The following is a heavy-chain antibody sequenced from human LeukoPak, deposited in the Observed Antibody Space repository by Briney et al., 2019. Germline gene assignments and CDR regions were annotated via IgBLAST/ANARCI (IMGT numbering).Heavy chain of an antibody. D-gene: IGHD6-13*01. CDR1: GGSISSGSYY. V-gene: IGHV4-61*02. Sequence: SQTLSLTCTVSGGSISSGSYYWSWIRQPAGKGLEWIGRIYTSGSTNYNPSLKSRVTISVDTSKNQFSLKLSSVTAADTAKYYCATDKGPYSGSWYPNWFDPWGQGTLVTVSS. J-gene: IGHJ5*02. CDR2: IYTSGST. CDR3: ATDKGPYSGSWYPNWFDP.